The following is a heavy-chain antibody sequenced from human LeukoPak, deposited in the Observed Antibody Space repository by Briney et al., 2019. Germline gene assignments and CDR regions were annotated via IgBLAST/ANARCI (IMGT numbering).Heavy chain of an antibody. V-gene: IGHV3-15*01. J-gene: IGHJ4*02. D-gene: IGHD6-13*01. Sequence: PGGSLRLSCAASGFTFSNAWMSWVRQAPGKGLEWVGRIKSKTDGGTTDYAAPVKGRFTISRDDSENTLYLQMNSLKTEDTAVYYCTTGYSSSWYYFDYWGQGTLVTVSS. CDR2: IKSKTDGGTT. CDR3: TTGYSSSWYYFDY. CDR1: GFTFSNAW.